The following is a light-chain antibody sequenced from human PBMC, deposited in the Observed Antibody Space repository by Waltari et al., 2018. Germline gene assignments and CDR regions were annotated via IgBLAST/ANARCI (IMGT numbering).Light chain of an antibody. CDR1: QAISGY. CDR3: QQSSSSPHT. J-gene: IGKJ4*01. V-gene: IGKV1-39*01. CDR2: AAS. Sequence: DIEMTQSPSSLSASVGDRVTITCRASQAISGYLNWYQQKQGRAPKLLIYAASSLQSGVPSRFSGSGYGTDFTLTISSLQPEDFAIYSCQQSSSSPHTFGGGTKVEMK.